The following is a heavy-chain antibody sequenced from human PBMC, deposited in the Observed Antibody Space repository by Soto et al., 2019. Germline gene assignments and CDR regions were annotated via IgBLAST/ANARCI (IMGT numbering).Heavy chain of an antibody. J-gene: IGHJ4*02. CDR3: SRADMGGSSWPFDY. D-gene: IGHD6-13*01. Sequence: QVQLQESGPGLVKPSGTLSLTCAVSGGSISSSNWWSWVRQPPGKGLEWIGEIYHSGSTNYNPSLKSRVSISVDKSKNQFSLKLRSVTAADTAVYYWSRADMGGSSWPFDYWGQGTLVTVSS. CDR2: IYHSGST. CDR1: GGSISSSNW. V-gene: IGHV4-4*02.